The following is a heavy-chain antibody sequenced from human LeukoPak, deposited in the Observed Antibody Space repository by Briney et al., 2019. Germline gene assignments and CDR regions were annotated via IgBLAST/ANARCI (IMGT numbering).Heavy chain of an antibody. CDR1: GFTFSSYA. Sequence: GRSLRLSCAASGFTFSSYAMHWVRQAPGKGLEWVAVISYDGSNKYYADSVKGRFTISRDNSKNTLYLQMNSLRAEDTAVYYCTTDCIVATILGYWGQGTLVTVSS. CDR3: TTDCIVATILGY. V-gene: IGHV3-30-3*01. J-gene: IGHJ4*02. CDR2: ISYDGSNK. D-gene: IGHD5-12*01.